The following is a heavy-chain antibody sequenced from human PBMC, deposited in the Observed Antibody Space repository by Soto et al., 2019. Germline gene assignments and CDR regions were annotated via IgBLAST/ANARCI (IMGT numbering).Heavy chain of an antibody. CDR1: GFTFTNYR. CDR3: ARAGDWNYVQDF. J-gene: IGHJ4*02. CDR2: INSDGTRI. D-gene: IGHD1-7*01. V-gene: IGHV3-74*01. Sequence: GGSLRLSCAASGFTFTNYRIHWVRQAPGKGLVWVARINSDGTRINYADSVKGRFTISRDNAKNTVFLQMNSLRDEDSTVYFCARAGDWNYVQDFWGQGTLVTVSS.